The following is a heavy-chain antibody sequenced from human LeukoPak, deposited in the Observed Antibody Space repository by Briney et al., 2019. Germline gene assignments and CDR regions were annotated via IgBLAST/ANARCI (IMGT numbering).Heavy chain of an antibody. CDR3: ARHGDYYGSGSRY. J-gene: IGHJ4*02. Sequence: SSETCPSPALSMVGPSVVTTGAGSASPQGRGWSGLGKSSGSTNYNPSLKSRVTISVDTSKNQFSLKLSSVTAADTAVYYCARHGDYYGSGSRYWGQGTLVTVSS. CDR2: SSGST. V-gene: IGHV4-34*01. D-gene: IGHD3-10*01. CDR1: VGPSVVTT.